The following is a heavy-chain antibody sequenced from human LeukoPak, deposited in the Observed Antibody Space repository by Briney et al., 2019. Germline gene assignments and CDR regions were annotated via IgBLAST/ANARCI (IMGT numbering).Heavy chain of an antibody. CDR1: GYIFTDYY. Sequence: ASVKVSCKASGYIFTDYYMYWVRQAPGQGLEWMGWISAYNGNTNYAQKLQGRVTMTTDTSTSTAYMELRSLRSDDTAVYYCAVTYYYDSSGYYVFDYWGQGTLVTVSS. CDR3: AVTYYYDSSGYYVFDY. V-gene: IGHV1-18*04. J-gene: IGHJ4*02. D-gene: IGHD3-22*01. CDR2: ISAYNGNT.